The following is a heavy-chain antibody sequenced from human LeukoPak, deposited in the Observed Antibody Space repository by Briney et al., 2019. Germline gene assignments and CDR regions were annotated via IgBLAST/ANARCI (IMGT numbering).Heavy chain of an antibody. CDR2: IYYSGST. CDR1: GGSISSSSYY. D-gene: IGHD2-2*01. CDR3: ARSDTTGGVPAAIGY. Sequence: SEPLSLTCTVSGGSISSSSYYWGWIRQPPGKGLEWIGSIYYSGSTYYNPSLKSRVTISVDTSKNQFSLKLSSVTAADTAVYYCARSDTTGGVPAAIGYWGQGTLVTVSS. V-gene: IGHV4-39*01. J-gene: IGHJ4*02.